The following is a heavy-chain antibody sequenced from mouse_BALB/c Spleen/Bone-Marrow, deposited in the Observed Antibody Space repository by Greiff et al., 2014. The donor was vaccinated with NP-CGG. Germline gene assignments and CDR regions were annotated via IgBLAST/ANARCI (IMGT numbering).Heavy chain of an antibody. D-gene: IGHD3-3*01. CDR1: GYSFTSYW. V-gene: IGHV1-5*01. Sequence: VHVKQSGTVLARPGASVKMSCKASGYSFTSYWMHWVKQRPGQGLEWIGAIYPGNSDTSYNQKFKGKAKLTAVTSANTAYMELSCVTTEDSAVYYCTRLAAFDYWGQGTTLTVSS. CDR3: TRLAAFDY. CDR2: IYPGNSDT. J-gene: IGHJ2*01.